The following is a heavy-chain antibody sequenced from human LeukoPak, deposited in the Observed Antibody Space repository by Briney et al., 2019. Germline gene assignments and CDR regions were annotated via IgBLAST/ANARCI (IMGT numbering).Heavy chain of an antibody. CDR2: IYYSGST. J-gene: IGHJ4*02. Sequence: SETLSLTCTVSGGSISSSSYYWGRIRQPPGKGLEWIGSIYYSGSTYFNPSVKGRVTISVDTSKNQFSLKLTSVTAADTAVYYCASVIGDLSDWGQGTLVTVSS. CDR1: GGSISSSSYY. D-gene: IGHD7-27*01. CDR3: ASVIGDLSD. V-gene: IGHV4-39*01.